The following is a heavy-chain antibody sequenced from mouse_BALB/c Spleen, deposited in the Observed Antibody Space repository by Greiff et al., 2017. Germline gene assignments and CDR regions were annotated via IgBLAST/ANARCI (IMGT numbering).Heavy chain of an antibody. CDR3: ARQGYDYGVFAY. Sequence: EVKLVESGGGLVKLGGSLKLSCAASGFTFSSYYMSWVRQTPEKRLELVAAINSNGGSTYYPDTVKGRFTISRDNAKNTLYLQMSSLKSEDTALYYCARQGYDYGVFAYWGQGTLVTVSA. CDR1: GFTFSSYY. J-gene: IGHJ3*01. V-gene: IGHV5-6-2*01. CDR2: INSNGGST. D-gene: IGHD2-4*01.